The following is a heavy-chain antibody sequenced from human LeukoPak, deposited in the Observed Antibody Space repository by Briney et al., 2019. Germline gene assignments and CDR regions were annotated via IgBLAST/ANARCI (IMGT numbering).Heavy chain of an antibody. CDR3: ARHRPSPHLFGDDSFFDY. D-gene: IGHD4-23*01. CDR1: GSSISPYY. CDR2: VYYSGTT. J-gene: IGHJ4*02. Sequence: SETLSLTCTVSGSSISPYYWSWIRQPPGKGLEWIGNVYYSGTTNYNPSLKSRVTLSVDTSKNQFSLILTSVTAADTAVYYCARHRPSPHLFGDDSFFDYWGQGALVTVSS. V-gene: IGHV4-59*08.